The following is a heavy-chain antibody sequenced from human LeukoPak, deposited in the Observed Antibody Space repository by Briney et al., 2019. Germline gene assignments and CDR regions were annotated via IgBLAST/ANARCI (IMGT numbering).Heavy chain of an antibody. D-gene: IGHD6-19*01. CDR3: ARKTIAVAGTLVY. Sequence: SETLSLTCTVSGGSISSYYWSWIRQPPGKGLEWIGYIYYSGSTNYNPSLKSRVTISVDTSKNQFSLKLSSVTAADTAVYYCARKTIAVAGTLVYWGQGTLVTVSS. J-gene: IGHJ4*02. V-gene: IGHV4-59*08. CDR2: IYYSGST. CDR1: GGSISSYY.